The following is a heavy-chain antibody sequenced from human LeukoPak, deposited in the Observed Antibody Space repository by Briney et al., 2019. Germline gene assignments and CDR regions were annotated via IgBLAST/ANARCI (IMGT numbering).Heavy chain of an antibody. CDR3: AMWCYYVHYGMDV. D-gene: IGHD3-10*02. J-gene: IGHJ6*02. CDR1: CGSFTGSY. Sequence: PSETLSLTCAVYCGSFTGSYWSWIRQPPGEGQEWIGEINLSGTPNNNPSRKGRVTISVDTSKNQFSLKLSSVTAADTAVYYCAMWCYYVHYGMDVWGQGTTVTVSS. V-gene: IGHV4-34*01. CDR2: INLSGTP.